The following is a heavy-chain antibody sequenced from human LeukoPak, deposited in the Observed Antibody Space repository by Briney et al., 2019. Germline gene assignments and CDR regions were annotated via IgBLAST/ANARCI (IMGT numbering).Heavy chain of an antibody. J-gene: IGHJ4*02. Sequence: SETLSLTCTVSGGSISSSTYYWGWIRQPPGKGLEWIGSIYYSGSTYYDPSLKSRVTISVDTSKNQFSLKLSSVTAADTAVYYCARHSTSDYDFWSGYPDCFDYWGQGTLVTVSS. CDR3: ARHSTSDYDFWSGYPDCFDY. D-gene: IGHD3-3*01. CDR1: GGSISSSTYY. CDR2: IYYSGST. V-gene: IGHV4-39*01.